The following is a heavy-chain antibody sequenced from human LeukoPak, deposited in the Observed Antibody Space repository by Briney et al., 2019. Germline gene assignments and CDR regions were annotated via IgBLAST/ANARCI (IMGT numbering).Heavy chain of an antibody. Sequence: GGSLRLSCAASGFTFSDYYMSWIRQAPGKGLEWVSYISSSGSTIYYPDSVKGRFTICRDNAKNSLYLQMNSLRAEDTAVYYCARGRYDFWSGYYGRTVYYYYYMDVWGKGTTVTVSS. CDR2: ISSSGSTI. CDR1: GFTFSDYY. CDR3: ARGRYDFWSGYYGRTVYYYYYMDV. D-gene: IGHD3-3*01. J-gene: IGHJ6*03. V-gene: IGHV3-11*01.